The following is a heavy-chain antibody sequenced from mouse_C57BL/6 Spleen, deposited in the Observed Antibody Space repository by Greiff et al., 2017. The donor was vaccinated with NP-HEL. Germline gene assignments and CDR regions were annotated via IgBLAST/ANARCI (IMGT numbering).Heavy chain of an antibody. D-gene: IGHD1-1*01. CDR3: ARDIYYYGSFFDY. CDR1: GYAFSSYW. Sequence: VMLVESGAELVKPGASVKISCKASGYAFSSYWMNWVKQRPGKGLEWIGQIYPGDGDTNYNGKFKGKATLTADKSSSTAYMQLSSLTSEDSAVYFCARDIYYYGSFFDYWGQGTTLTVSS. V-gene: IGHV1-80*01. J-gene: IGHJ2*01. CDR2: IYPGDGDT.